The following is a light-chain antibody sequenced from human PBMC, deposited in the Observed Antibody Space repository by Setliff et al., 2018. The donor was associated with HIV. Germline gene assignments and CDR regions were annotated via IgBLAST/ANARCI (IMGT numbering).Light chain of an antibody. CDR3: TSYTGSNTRV. J-gene: IGLJ1*01. V-gene: IGLV2-14*02. CDR2: DVN. CDR1: SSDVGSYNL. Sequence: QSALTQPASVSGSPGQSITISCTGTSSDVGSYNLVSWYQQHPGKAPKLIIYDVNNRPSGVSNRFSGSKSGNTASLSISELRAEDETDYYCTSYTGSNTRVFGTGTKVTVL.